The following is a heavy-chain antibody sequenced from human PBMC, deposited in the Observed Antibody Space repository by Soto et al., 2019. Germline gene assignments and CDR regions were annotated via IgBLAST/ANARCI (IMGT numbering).Heavy chain of an antibody. CDR2: IIPILGIA. D-gene: IGHD3-3*02. CDR1: GGTFSSYT. CDR3: ASHLRPENWFDP. V-gene: IGHV1-69*02. J-gene: IGHJ5*02. Sequence: QVQLVQSGAEVKKPGSSVKVSCKASGGTFSSYTISWVRQAPGQGLEWMGRIIPILGIANYAQKFQGRVTITADKSTSTADMELSSLRSEDTAVYYCASHLRPENWFDPWGQGTLVTVAS.